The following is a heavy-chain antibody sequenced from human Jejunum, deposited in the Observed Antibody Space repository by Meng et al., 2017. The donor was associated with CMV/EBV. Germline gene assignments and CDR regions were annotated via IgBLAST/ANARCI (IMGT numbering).Heavy chain of an antibody. CDR1: GLSLSTGGVA. CDR2: VYWDDDK. V-gene: IGHV2-5*02. J-gene: IGHJ4*02. CDR3: AHRTFSGNYFDL. D-gene: IGHD1-26*01. Sequence: QITLKESGPTLVKPTXTLTLTCTFSGLSLSTGGVAVGWIRQPPGKALEWLAVVYWDDDKRYNPSLESRLTITKDTSKREVVLTMTNMDPVDTGTYYCAHRTFSGNYFDLWGQGTLVTVSS.